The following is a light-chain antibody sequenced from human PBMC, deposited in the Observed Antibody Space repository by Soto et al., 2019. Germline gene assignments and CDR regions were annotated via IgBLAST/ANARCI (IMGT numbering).Light chain of an antibody. J-gene: IGKJ2*01. CDR1: QGIGSW. CDR2: AAS. V-gene: IGKV1-12*01. Sequence: DIPMTQSPSSVSAAVGDRVTITCRASQGIGSWLAWYQQKPGRAPKFLIYAASNLQSGVPSRFSGSGSGTDFTLTISSLQPEDFATYYCQQANSFPYTFGQGTKVEIK. CDR3: QQANSFPYT.